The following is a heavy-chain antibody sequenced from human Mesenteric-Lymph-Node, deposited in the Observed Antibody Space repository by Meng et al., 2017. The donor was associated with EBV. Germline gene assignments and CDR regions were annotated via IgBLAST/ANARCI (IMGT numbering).Heavy chain of an antibody. D-gene: IGHD6-6*01. V-gene: IGHV1-18*01. CDR2: ISVYNGVT. CDR1: GYTFTSYA. J-gene: IGHJ4*02. CDR3: ARGGAARPFDY. Sequence: HVQLVQSGGEVKKPGASLKVSCKTSGYTFTSYAISWVPPAPGQGLEWMGWISVYNGVTNYAPNLQGRVTVTTDTSTTTAYMELTGLTSADTAVYYCARGGAARPFDYWGQGTLVTVSS.